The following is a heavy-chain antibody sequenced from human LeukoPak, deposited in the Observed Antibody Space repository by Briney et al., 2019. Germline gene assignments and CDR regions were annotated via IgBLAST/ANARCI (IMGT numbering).Heavy chain of an antibody. CDR2: ISGSGGST. Sequence: GGSLRLSCAASGFTFSSYAMSWVRQAPGKGLEWVSAISGSGGSTYYADSVKGRFTISRDNSKNTLYLQMNSLRAEDTAVYYCAKGHVLPYFDWLFSGARFDYWGQGTLVTVSS. J-gene: IGHJ4*02. CDR3: AKGHVLPYFDWLFSGARFDY. D-gene: IGHD3-9*01. V-gene: IGHV3-23*01. CDR1: GFTFSSYA.